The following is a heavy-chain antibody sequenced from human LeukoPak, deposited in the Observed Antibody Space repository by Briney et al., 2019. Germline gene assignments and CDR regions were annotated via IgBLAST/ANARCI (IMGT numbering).Heavy chain of an antibody. CDR1: GASVNIGNYY. V-gene: IGHV4-61*01. CDR3: ARAAVASPSGSFDY. CDR2: ISHIGST. Sequence: SETLSLTCTVSGASVNIGNYYWTWIRQPPGKGLEWIGYISHIGSTNYNPSLKSRVTISVDTSKNQFSLKLSSVTAADTAVYYCARAAVASPSGSFDYWGQGTLVTVSS. D-gene: IGHD3-22*01. J-gene: IGHJ4*02.